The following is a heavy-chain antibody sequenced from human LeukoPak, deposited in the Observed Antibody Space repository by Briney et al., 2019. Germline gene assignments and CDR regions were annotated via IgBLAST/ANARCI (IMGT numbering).Heavy chain of an antibody. V-gene: IGHV3-48*04. CDR3: AREPGSVEMATTFDY. CDR1: GFTFSSYS. D-gene: IGHD5-12*01. J-gene: IGHJ4*02. Sequence: GGSLRLSCAASGFTFSSYSMNWVRQAPGKGLEWVSYISSSSSTIYYADSVKGRFTISRDNAKNSLYLQRNSLRAEDTAVYYCAREPGSVEMATTFDYWGQGTLVTVSA. CDR2: ISSSSSTI.